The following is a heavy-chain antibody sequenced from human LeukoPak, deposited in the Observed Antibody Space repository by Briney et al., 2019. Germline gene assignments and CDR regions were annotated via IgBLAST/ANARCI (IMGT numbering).Heavy chain of an antibody. CDR3: AGQGTTDY. V-gene: IGHV4-39*01. J-gene: IGHJ4*02. CDR1: GGSISSSSYY. D-gene: IGHD1-1*01. CDR2: IYYSGST. Sequence: PSETLSLTCTVSGGSISSSSYYWGWIRQPPGKGLEWIGSIYYSGSTYYNPSLKSRVTISVDTSKNQFSLKLSSVTAGDTAVYYCAGQGTTDYWGQGTLVTVSS.